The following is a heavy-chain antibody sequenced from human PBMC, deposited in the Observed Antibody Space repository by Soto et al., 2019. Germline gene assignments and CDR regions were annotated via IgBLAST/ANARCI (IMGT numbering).Heavy chain of an antibody. CDR1: GGSISSSNW. Sequence: PSETLSLTCAVSGGSISSSNWWSWVRQPPGKGLEWIGEIYHSGSTNYNPSLKSRVTISVDTSKNHFSLKLSSMTAADTAVYYCARGTTVRKYYYYYYYMDVWGKGTTVTVSS. D-gene: IGHD4-4*01. CDR2: IYHSGST. J-gene: IGHJ6*03. CDR3: ARGTTVRKYYYYYYYMDV. V-gene: IGHV4-4*02.